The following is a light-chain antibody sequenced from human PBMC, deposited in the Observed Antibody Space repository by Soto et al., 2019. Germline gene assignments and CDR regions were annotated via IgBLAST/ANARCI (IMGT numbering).Light chain of an antibody. Sequence: DVQMTQSPSSLSASVGERVTITCRASQSISSYLTWYQQKPGKAPTLLIYAASTLQSGVPSRFSGSGSGTDFTLTISSLQPEDFATYYCQQSYSTPWTFGQGTKVDNK. CDR3: QQSYSTPWT. CDR2: AAS. J-gene: IGKJ1*01. CDR1: QSISSY. V-gene: IGKV1-39*01.